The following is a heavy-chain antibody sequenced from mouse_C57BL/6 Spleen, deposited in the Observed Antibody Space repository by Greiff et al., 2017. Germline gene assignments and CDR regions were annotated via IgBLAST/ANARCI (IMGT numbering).Heavy chain of an antibody. Sequence: QVQLQQPGAELVKPGASVKLSCKASGYTFTSYWMHWVKQRPGQGLEWIGMIPPNSGSTNYNEKFKSKATLTVDKSSSTAYMQLSSLTSEDSAVYYCAREDLSSNYFDYWGQGTTLTVSS. J-gene: IGHJ2*01. CDR2: IPPNSGST. V-gene: IGHV1-64*01. CDR1: GYTFTSYW. D-gene: IGHD1-1*01. CDR3: AREDLSSNYFDY.